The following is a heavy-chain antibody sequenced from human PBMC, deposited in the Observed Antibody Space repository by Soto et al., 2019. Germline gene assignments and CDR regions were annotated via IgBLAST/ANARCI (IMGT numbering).Heavy chain of an antibody. V-gene: IGHV3-23*01. J-gene: IGHJ3*02. Sequence: GGSLRLSCAASGFTFSSYAMSWVRQAPGKGLEWVSAISGSGGSTYYADSVKGRFTISRDNSKNTLYLQMNSLRAEDTAVYYCARPLLDIVVVVAATQAFDIWGQGTMVTVSS. CDR3: ARPLLDIVVVVAATQAFDI. D-gene: IGHD2-15*01. CDR2: ISGSGGST. CDR1: GFTFSSYA.